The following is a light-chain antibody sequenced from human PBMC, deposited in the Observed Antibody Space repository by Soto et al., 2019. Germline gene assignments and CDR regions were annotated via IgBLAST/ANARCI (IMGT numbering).Light chain of an antibody. J-gene: IGKJ3*01. CDR2: GAS. Sequence: EIVLTQSPGTLSLSPGERATLSCRASQSVSSSDLAWYQQKPGQAPRLLIYGASSRATGIPDRFSGSGSGTDFTLTISGLESEDFAVYYCQQYGRSPLTFGPGTKVDI. CDR3: QQYGRSPLT. CDR1: QSVSSSD. V-gene: IGKV3-20*01.